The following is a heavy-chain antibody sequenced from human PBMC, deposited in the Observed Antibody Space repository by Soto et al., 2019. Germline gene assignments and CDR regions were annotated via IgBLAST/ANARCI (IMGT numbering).Heavy chain of an antibody. CDR2: IKSKTDGGTT. Sequence: PGGSLRLSCAASGLTYSNAWMSWGRRAPGKGLEWVGRIKSKTDGGTTDYAAPVKGRFTISRDDSKNTLYLQMNSLKTEDTAVYYCTTDIAGVDDSSGYYPLYYYYGMDVWGQGTTVTVSS. J-gene: IGHJ6*02. D-gene: IGHD3-22*01. CDR3: TTDIAGVDDSSGYYPLYYYYGMDV. V-gene: IGHV3-15*01. CDR1: GLTYSNAW.